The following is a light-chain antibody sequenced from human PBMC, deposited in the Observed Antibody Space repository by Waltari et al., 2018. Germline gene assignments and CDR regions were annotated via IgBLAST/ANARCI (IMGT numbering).Light chain of an antibody. J-gene: IGKJ4*01. Sequence: EIVMTQSPATLSVSPGERATLSCRANQSVSSNLAWYQQKPGQAPSLLIYGASTRATGIPARFSGSGSGTEFTLTISSLQSEDFALYYCQQYKNWPPVTFGGGTKVEIK. CDR3: QQYKNWPPVT. CDR2: GAS. CDR1: QSVSSN. V-gene: IGKV3-15*01.